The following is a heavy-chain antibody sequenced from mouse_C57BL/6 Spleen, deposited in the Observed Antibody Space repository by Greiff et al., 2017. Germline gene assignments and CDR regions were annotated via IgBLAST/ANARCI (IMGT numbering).Heavy chain of an antibody. Sequence: EVKLQESGPGLVKPSQSLSLTCSVTGYSITSGYYWNWIRQFPGNKLEWMGYISYDGSNNYNPSLKNRISITRDTSKNQFFLKLNSVTTEDTATYYCAREGGTMIFDYWGQGTTLTVSS. CDR3: AREGGTMIFDY. CDR1: GYSITSGYY. CDR2: ISYDGSN. D-gene: IGHD2-4*01. V-gene: IGHV3-6*01. J-gene: IGHJ2*01.